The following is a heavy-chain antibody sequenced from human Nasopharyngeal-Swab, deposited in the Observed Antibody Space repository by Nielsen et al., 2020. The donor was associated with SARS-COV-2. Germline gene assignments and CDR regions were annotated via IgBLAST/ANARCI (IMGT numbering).Heavy chain of an antibody. D-gene: IGHD5-18*01. Sequence: GESLKISCEASGFTFGSYTMNWVRQAPGKGLEWVSFISNSGSIAYYADSVKGRFTISRDNANNSLYLQMNSLRADDTAVYYCVRDGALIQLWLLPHALDIWGQGTLVTVSS. CDR2: ISNSGSIA. CDR1: GFTFGSYT. CDR3: VRDGALIQLWLLPHALDI. J-gene: IGHJ3*02. V-gene: IGHV3-48*04.